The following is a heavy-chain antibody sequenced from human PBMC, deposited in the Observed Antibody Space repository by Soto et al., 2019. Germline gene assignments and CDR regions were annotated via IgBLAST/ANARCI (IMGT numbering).Heavy chain of an antibody. CDR3: ARGRDAFDI. CDR2: IWYDGTNK. J-gene: IGHJ3*02. Sequence: QVQLVESGGGVVQPGKSLRLSCASSGFTVSSYVMHLVRQAPGRGLEWVAVIWYDGTNKYYADSVKGRFTISRDNSKNTLYLQMNSLRAEDTAVYYCARGRDAFDIWGQGTMVTVSS. CDR1: GFTVSSYV. V-gene: IGHV3-33*01.